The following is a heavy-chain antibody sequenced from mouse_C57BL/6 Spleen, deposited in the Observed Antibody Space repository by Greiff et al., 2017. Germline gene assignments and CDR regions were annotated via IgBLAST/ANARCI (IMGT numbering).Heavy chain of an antibody. D-gene: IGHD1-1*01. CDR3: ARDTQYYGSSPFAY. CDR2: ISDGGSYT. V-gene: IGHV5-4*01. J-gene: IGHJ3*01. Sequence: EVQGVESGGGLVKPGGSLKLSCAASGFTFSSYAMSWVRQTPEKRLEWVATISDGGSYTYYPDNVKGRFPISRDNAKNNLYLQMSHLKSEDTAMYYCARDTQYYGSSPFAYWGQGTLVTVSA. CDR1: GFTFSSYA.